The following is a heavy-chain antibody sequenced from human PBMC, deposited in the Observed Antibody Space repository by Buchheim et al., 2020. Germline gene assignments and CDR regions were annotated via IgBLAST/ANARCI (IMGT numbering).Heavy chain of an antibody. Sequence: EVQLLESGGGLVQPGESLRLSCAASGFTFSSYAMSWVRQAPGKGLEWVSAISGSGGSTYYADSVKGRFTVSRDNSKNTLYLKMNSLRAEDTAVYYCAKDIRGSRWYSSSGHYYYGMDVWGQGTT. V-gene: IGHV3-23*01. CDR1: GFTFSSYA. D-gene: IGHD6-13*01. CDR3: AKDIRGSRWYSSSGHYYYGMDV. J-gene: IGHJ6*02. CDR2: ISGSGGST.